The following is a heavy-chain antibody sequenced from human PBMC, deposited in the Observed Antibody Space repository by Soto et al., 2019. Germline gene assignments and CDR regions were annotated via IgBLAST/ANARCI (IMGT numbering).Heavy chain of an antibody. CDR2: ISAYNGNT. CDR1: GYTFTIYG. Sequence: ASVKVSCKASGYTFTIYGISWVLQAPGQGLEWMGWISAYNGNTNYAQKLQGRVTMTTDTSTSTAYMELRSLRSDDTAVYYCARDSRDGYNSDFDYWGQGTMGTVSS. D-gene: IGHD5-12*01. CDR3: ARDSRDGYNSDFDY. V-gene: IGHV1-18*01. J-gene: IGHJ4*02.